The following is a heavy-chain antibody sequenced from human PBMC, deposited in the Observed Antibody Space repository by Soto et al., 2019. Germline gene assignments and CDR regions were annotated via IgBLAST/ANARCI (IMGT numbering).Heavy chain of an antibody. D-gene: IGHD6-19*01. J-gene: IGHJ4*02. CDR3: ARGLRQWLAPFDY. CDR2: ISSSGSTI. Sequence: GGSLRLSCAASGFTFSDYYMSWIRQAPGKGLEWVSYISSSGSTIYYADSVKGRFTISRDNAKNSLYLQMNSLRAEDTAVYYYARGLRQWLAPFDYWGQGTLVTVSS. CDR1: GFTFSDYY. V-gene: IGHV3-11*01.